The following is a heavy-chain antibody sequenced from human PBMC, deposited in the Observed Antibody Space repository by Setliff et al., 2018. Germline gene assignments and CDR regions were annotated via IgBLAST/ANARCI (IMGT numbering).Heavy chain of an antibody. CDR3: ARGGGSYRAGNSRPTYWFDP. V-gene: IGHV1-2*02. CDR1: GYPFIEHY. Sequence: GASVKVSCKTSGYPFIEHYVNWVRQAPGQGLEWMGWIRPNGGGTHYAQKFQGRVTTTRDTANSTVYMDLSSLTSDDTAIYYCARGGGSYRAGNSRPTYWFDPWGQGTLVTVSS. J-gene: IGHJ5*02. CDR2: IRPNGGGT. D-gene: IGHD2-21*01.